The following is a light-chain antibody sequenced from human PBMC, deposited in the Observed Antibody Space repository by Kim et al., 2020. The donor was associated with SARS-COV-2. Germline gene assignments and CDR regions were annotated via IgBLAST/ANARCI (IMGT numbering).Light chain of an antibody. Sequence: SYELTQPPSVSVSPEQTASITCSGDKLGDKYACWYQQKPGQSPVVVIYQDSKRPSGIPERFSGSNSGNTATLTISGTQAMDEADYYCQTWDSSTGVFGGGTKLTVL. CDR1: KLGDKY. J-gene: IGLJ3*02. CDR2: QDS. V-gene: IGLV3-1*01. CDR3: QTWDSSTGV.